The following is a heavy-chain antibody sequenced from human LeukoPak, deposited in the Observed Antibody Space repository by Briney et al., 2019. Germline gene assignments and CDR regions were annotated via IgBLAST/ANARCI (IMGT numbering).Heavy chain of an antibody. Sequence: GRSLRLSCAASGFTFSSYAMHWVRQAPGKGLEWVAVIWYDGSNKYYADSVKGRFTISRDNSKNTLYLQMNSLRAEDTAVYYCAKNMGRWLHTFDYWGQGTLVTVSS. CDR3: AKNMGRWLHTFDY. CDR2: IWYDGSNK. V-gene: IGHV3-33*08. CDR1: GFTFSSYA. J-gene: IGHJ4*02. D-gene: IGHD5-24*01.